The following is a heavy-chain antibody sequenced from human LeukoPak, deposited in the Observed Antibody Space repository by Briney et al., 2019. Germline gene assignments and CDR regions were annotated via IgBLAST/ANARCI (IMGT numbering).Heavy chain of an antibody. CDR1: GFTFSTYA. CDR3: ARAGHCTNGICYTADFDY. J-gene: IGHJ4*02. D-gene: IGHD2-8*01. Sequence: GGSLRLSCTASGFTFSTYAMSWVRQAPGKGLEWVSAITDSGGNTYYAAPVKGRFTISRDNSKNTLYLQMNSLRAEDTAVYYCARAGHCTNGICYTADFDYWGQGTLVTVSS. CDR2: ITDSGGNT. V-gene: IGHV3-23*01.